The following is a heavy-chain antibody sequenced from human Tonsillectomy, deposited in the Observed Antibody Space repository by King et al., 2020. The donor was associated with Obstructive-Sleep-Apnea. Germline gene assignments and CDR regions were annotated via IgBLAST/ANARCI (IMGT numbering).Heavy chain of an antibody. Sequence: VQLVESGGGLVQPGGSLRLSCAASGFTFSSYAMSWVRQAPGKGLEWVSGISGSGCSRYYADSLKGRFTISCDNSKNTRYLQMNSLRAEDTAVYYCAKDREMATTGYWYFDLWGRGTLVTVSS. CDR2: ISGSGCSR. CDR3: AKDREMATTGYWYFDL. CDR1: GFTFSSYA. D-gene: IGHD5-24*01. V-gene: IGHV3-23*04. J-gene: IGHJ2*01.